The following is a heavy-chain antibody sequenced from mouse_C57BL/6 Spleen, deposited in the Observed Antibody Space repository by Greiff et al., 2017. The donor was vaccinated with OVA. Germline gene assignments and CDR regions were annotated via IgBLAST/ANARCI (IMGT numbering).Heavy chain of an antibody. D-gene: IGHD1-1*01. CDR2: IDPNSGGT. CDR3: ARGGITTVVDPYWYFDV. CDR1: GYTFTSYW. J-gene: IGHJ1*03. V-gene: IGHV1-72*01. Sequence: QQSCKASGYTFTSYWMHWVKQRPGRGLEWIGRIDPNSGGTKYNEKFKSKATLTVDKPSSTAYMQLSSLTSEDSAVYYCARGGITTVVDPYWYFDVWGTGTTVTVSS.